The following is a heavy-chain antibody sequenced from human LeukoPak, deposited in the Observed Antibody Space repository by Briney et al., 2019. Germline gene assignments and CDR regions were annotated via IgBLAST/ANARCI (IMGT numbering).Heavy chain of an antibody. D-gene: IGHD6-13*01. CDR3: ARDGTAAGLYFDL. Sequence: GGSLRLSCEVSGFTFTDYWMNWVRQAPGKGPEWVASIRQDGSEQTYVDSVKGRFTISRDNTKTSLSLQLNGLRAEDTAVYYCARDGTAAGLYFDLWGQGTLVTVSS. V-gene: IGHV3-7*01. J-gene: IGHJ4*01. CDR2: IRQDGSEQ. CDR1: GFTFTDYW.